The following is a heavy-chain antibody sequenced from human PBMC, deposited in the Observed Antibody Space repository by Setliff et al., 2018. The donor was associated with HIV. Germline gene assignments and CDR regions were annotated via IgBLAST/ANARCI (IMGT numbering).Heavy chain of an antibody. CDR1: GYTFSGYY. V-gene: IGHV1-2*02. Sequence: ASVKVSCKASGYTFSGYYMHWVRQAPGQGLEWMGWINPNNGGTNYAQKFQGRVTMTGDTSISTAYMELSSLRSDDTAVYYCAREKRSSTWLYSSGGTVDYWGRGTLVTVS. CDR2: INPNNGGT. J-gene: IGHJ4*02. CDR3: AREKRSSTWLYSSGGTVDY. D-gene: IGHD6-25*01.